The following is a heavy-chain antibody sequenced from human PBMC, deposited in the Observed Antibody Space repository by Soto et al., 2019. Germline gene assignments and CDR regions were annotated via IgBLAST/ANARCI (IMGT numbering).Heavy chain of an antibody. V-gene: IGHV4-59*01. Sequence: SETLSLTCTVSGGSISSYYWSWIRQPPGKGLEWIGYIYYSGSTNYNPSLKSRVTISVDTSKNQFSLKLSSVTAADTAVYYCARGERRPQYSGYPYRVDYWAQGTLVPVSS. CDR3: ARGERRPQYSGYPYRVDY. CDR2: IYYSGST. J-gene: IGHJ4*02. D-gene: IGHD5-12*01. CDR1: GGSISSYY.